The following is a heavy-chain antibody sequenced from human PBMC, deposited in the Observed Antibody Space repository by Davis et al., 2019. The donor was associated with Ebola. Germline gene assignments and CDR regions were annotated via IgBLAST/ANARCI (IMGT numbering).Heavy chain of an antibody. CDR2: VSPDGSTK. J-gene: IGHJ4*02. V-gene: IGHV3-74*01. CDR1: GFTFSNYW. D-gene: IGHD1-26*01. Sequence: HTGGSLRLSCAASGFTFSNYWMHWIRQAPGEGLVWVSYVSPDGSTKSYADSVKGRFTISRDNAKNTLYLQMDSLRAEDTAVYYCARDGEHYSDLDYWGQGTLVTVSS. CDR3: ARDGEHYSDLDY.